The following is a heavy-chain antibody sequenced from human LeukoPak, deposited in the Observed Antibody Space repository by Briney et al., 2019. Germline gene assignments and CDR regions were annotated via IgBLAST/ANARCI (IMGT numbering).Heavy chain of an antibody. D-gene: IGHD1/OR15-1a*01. V-gene: IGHV4-61*01. CDR2: IYYSGST. CDR3: ARQQGPFFFDY. CDR1: GGSVSSGSYY. Sequence: TSETLSLTCTVSGGSVSSGSYYGSWIRQPPGKGLERIGYIYYSGSTNYNSSLKSRVTISVDTSKNQLSLKLSSVTAADTAVYYCARQQGPFFFDYWGQGTLVTVSS. J-gene: IGHJ4*02.